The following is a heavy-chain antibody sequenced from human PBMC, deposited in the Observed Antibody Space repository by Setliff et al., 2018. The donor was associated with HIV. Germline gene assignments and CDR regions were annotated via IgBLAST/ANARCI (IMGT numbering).Heavy chain of an antibody. D-gene: IGHD2-8*02. J-gene: IGHJ6*02. Sequence: SGPTLVNPTQTLTLTCTFSGFSLTTSGVGVGWIRQPPGKALEWLAVIHWNDANHYSPSLKTRLNITKDTSKNQMVLTMTNMDPVDTATYYCVHRVVWGGLDVWGQGTTVTVSS. CDR2: IHWNDAN. V-gene: IGHV2-5*01. CDR3: VHRVVWGGLDV. CDR1: GFSLTTSGVG.